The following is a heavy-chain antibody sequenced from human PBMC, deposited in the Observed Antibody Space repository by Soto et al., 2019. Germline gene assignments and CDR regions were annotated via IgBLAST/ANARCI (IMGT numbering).Heavy chain of an antibody. CDR3: ARLLGYSGRHGSDS. D-gene: IGHD5-12*01. CDR2: IYHRGSA. J-gene: IGHJ5*01. V-gene: IGHV4-39*01. Sequence: LQLQESGPGLVKPSETLSLTCDVSGDSVSSTVYYWGWIRQTPEKGLEWIGNIYHRGSAYYSPSLKSRFTMFVDTSNNQFSLKLSYVTAADTGVYYCARLLGYSGRHGSDSWGQGLLVSVSS. CDR1: GDSVSSTVYY.